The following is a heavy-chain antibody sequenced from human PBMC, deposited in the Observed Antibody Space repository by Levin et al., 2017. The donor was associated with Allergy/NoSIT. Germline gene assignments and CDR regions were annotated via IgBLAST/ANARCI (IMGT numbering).Heavy chain of an antibody. D-gene: IGHD3-22*01. J-gene: IGHJ4*02. Sequence: PGESLKISCAASGFSFSSYWMHWVRQAPGKGLVWVSRINSDGSSTSYADSVKGRLTISRDNAKSTLYLQMNSLRAEDTAVYYCARGYFDFSAYTLYWGQGTLVTVSS. CDR2: INSDGSST. CDR1: GFSFSSYW. CDR3: ARGYFDFSAYTLY. V-gene: IGHV3-74*01.